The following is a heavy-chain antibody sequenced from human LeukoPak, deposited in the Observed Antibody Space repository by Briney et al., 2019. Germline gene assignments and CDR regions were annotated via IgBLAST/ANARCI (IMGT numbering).Heavy chain of an antibody. V-gene: IGHV3-23*01. J-gene: IGHJ4*02. D-gene: IGHD3-22*01. Sequence: GGSLRLSCAASGFIFSKYGMSWVRQAPGKGLQFVSTISPGGDNTYYADSVKGRFTISRDNSQNTVYLQMNNLRPEDTAEYYRARYFNSNGYRPFDNWGQGILVTVSS. CDR3: ARYFNSNGYRPFDN. CDR2: ISPGGDNT. CDR1: GFIFSKYG.